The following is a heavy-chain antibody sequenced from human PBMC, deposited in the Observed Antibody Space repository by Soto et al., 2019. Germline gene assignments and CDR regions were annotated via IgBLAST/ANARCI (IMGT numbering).Heavy chain of an antibody. CDR3: ARGGYCSGGSCYLRWFDP. V-gene: IGHV4-30-2*01. J-gene: IGHJ5*02. CDR1: GGSISSGGYS. CDR2: IYHSGST. Sequence: LSLTCAVSGGSISSGGYSWSWIRQPSGKGLERIGYIYHSGSTYYNPSLKSRVTISVDRSKNQFSLKLSSVTAADTAVYYCARGGYCSGGSCYLRWFDPWGQGTLVTVSS. D-gene: IGHD2-15*01.